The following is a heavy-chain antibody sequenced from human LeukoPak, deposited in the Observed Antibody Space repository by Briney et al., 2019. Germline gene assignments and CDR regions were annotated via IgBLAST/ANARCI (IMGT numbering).Heavy chain of an antibody. CDR3: ARVQGFLEWLFFDY. CDR1: GGSISTNSYY. J-gene: IGHJ4*02. D-gene: IGHD3-3*01. CDR2: IYYSGST. V-gene: IGHV4-39*01. Sequence: PSGTLSLTCTVSGGSISTNSYYWGWIRQSPGKGLEYIGTIYYSGSTYYSPSLKSRVTISVDTSKNQFSLKLSSVTAADTAVYYYARVQGFLEWLFFDYWGQGTLVTVSS.